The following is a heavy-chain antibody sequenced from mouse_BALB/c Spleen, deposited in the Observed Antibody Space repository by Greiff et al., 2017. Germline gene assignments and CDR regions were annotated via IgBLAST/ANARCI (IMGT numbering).Heavy chain of an antibody. V-gene: IGHV2-6-7*01. CDR1: GFSLTGYG. D-gene: IGHD1-1*01. Sequence: QVQLQQSGPGLVAPSQSLSITCTVSGFSLTGYGVNWVRQPPGKGLEWLGMIWGDGSTDYNSALKSRLSISKDNSKSQVFLKMNSLQTDDTARYYCARYYGSSWFAYWGQGTLVTVSA. J-gene: IGHJ3*01. CDR2: IWGDGST. CDR3: ARYYGSSWFAY.